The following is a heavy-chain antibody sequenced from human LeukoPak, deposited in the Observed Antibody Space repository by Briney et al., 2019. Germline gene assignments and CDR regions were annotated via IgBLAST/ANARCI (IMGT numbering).Heavy chain of an antibody. Sequence: ASVKVSCKASGYTFSNYNIHWLRQAPGQGLEWMGIVNPSGDSTNYAQNFQGRVTMTGDTSTSTVYMELSSLRSEDTAVYYCARVRDGYNDASDIWGQGTMVTVTS. CDR2: VNPSGDST. CDR1: GYTFSNYN. CDR3: ARVRDGYNDASDI. D-gene: IGHD5-24*01. V-gene: IGHV1-46*01. J-gene: IGHJ3*02.